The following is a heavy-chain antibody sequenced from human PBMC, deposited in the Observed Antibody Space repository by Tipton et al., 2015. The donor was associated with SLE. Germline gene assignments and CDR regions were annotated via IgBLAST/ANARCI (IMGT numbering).Heavy chain of an antibody. Sequence: TLSLTCTVSGFSISSYYWGWIRQPPGKGLEWLGTIYHSGTTYYNPSLKSRLTLSIDTSKNQFSLRLSSVTAADTAMYYCARVVYAEDYYNIDVWGQGTTVAVSS. CDR1: GFSISSYY. J-gene: IGHJ6*02. CDR3: ARVVYAEDYYNIDV. D-gene: IGHD1-14*01. V-gene: IGHV4-38-2*02. CDR2: IYHSGTT.